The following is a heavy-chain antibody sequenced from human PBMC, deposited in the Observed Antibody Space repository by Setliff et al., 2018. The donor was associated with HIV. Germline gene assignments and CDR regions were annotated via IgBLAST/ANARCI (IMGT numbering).Heavy chain of an antibody. CDR3: ARLLQGGNYAFDI. Sequence: KLSETLSLTCTVSGGSIVRYYWAWIRQPPGKGLERIGYIYYSGSTNYNPSLKSRVIISVDTSKMQFSLKLRSVTAADTAMYYCARLLQGGNYAFDIWGQGTMVTVSS. CDR1: GGSIVRYY. V-gene: IGHV4-59*08. J-gene: IGHJ3*02. D-gene: IGHD2-21*02. CDR2: IYYSGST.